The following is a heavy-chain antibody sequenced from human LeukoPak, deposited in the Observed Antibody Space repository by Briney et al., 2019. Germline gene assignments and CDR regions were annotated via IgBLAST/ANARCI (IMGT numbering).Heavy chain of an antibody. V-gene: IGHV3-74*01. CDR3: ARDLQAYYYDSSGYL. CDR2: INTDGSST. D-gene: IGHD3-22*01. Sequence: GGSLRLSCAASGFTFSSYWMHWVRQAPGKGLVWVSRINTDGSSTSYADSVKGRCTISRDNAKNTLYLQMNSLRAEDTDVYYCARDLQAYYYDSSGYLWGQGTLVTVSS. CDR1: GFTFSSYW. J-gene: IGHJ4*02.